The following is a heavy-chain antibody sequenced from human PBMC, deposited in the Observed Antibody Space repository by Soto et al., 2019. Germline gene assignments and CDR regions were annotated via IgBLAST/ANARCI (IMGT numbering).Heavy chain of an antibody. CDR3: APRLGYCSGGSCLLDC. J-gene: IGHJ4*02. V-gene: IGHV3-23*01. Sequence: EVQLLESGGGLVQPGGSLRLSCAASGFTFSSYAMSWVRQAPGKGLEWVSAITGSGGSTYYADSVKGRFTISRDNSKNTLYIQMNSLRAEATAVYYCAPRLGYCSGGSCLLDCWGQGNLVTVSS. D-gene: IGHD2-15*01. CDR1: GFTFSSYA. CDR2: ITGSGGST.